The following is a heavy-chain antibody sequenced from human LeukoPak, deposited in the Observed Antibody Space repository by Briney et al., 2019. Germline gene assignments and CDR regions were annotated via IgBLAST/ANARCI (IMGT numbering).Heavy chain of an antibody. D-gene: IGHD3-10*01. V-gene: IGHV4-38-2*01. CDR2: IYHSGST. CDR3: TRSDGYGLVGI. J-gene: IGHJ3*01. Sequence: SETLSLTCAVSGYSISSGYYWDWIRQPPGKGLEWIGNIYHSGSTYYNPSLKSQATISVDTSKNHFSLTLSSVTAADTAVYYCTRSDGYGLVGIWGQGTMVTVSS. CDR1: GYSISSGYY.